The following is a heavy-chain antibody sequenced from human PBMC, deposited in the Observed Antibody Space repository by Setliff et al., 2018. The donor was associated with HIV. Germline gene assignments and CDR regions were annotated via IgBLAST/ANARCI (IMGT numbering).Heavy chain of an antibody. J-gene: IGHJ4*02. Sequence: SETLSLTCAVYNGSFNGYYWSWIRQRPGKGLEWIGYIFHSGSNSSNPSLNSRITISIDTSKNQFSLKLRSVTAADTAVYYCARSYSGPGYAYFDYWGQGTLVTVSS. CDR2: IFHSGSN. V-gene: IGHV4-34*09. CDR1: NGSFNGYY. CDR3: ARSYSGPGYAYFDY. D-gene: IGHD3-16*01.